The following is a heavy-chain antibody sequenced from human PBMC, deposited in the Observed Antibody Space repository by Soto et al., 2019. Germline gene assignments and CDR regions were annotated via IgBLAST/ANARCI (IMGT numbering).Heavy chain of an antibody. J-gene: IGHJ6*03. CDR3: ARDRGGYYYYYYMDV. D-gene: IGHD3-10*01. V-gene: IGHV4-59*01. CDR2: IYYSGST. Sequence: PSETLSLTCTVSGGSISSYYWSWIRQPPGKGLEWIGYIYYSGSTNYNPSLKSRVTITVDTSKNQFSLKMNSVTAADTAVYYCARDRGGYYYYYYMDVWGKGTTVTVSS. CDR1: GGSISSYY.